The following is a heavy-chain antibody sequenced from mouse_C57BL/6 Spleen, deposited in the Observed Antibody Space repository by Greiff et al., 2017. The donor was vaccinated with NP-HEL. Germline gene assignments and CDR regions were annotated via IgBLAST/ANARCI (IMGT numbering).Heavy chain of an antibody. Sequence: VQRVESGPELVKPGASVKISCKASGYAFSSSWMNWVKQRPGKGLEWIGRIYPGDGDTNYNGKFKGKATLTAGKSSSTAYMQLSSLTSEDSAVYFCAREDYDYDKGFDYWGQGTTLTVSS. CDR1: GYAFSSSW. D-gene: IGHD2-4*01. J-gene: IGHJ2*01. CDR2: IYPGDGDT. CDR3: AREDYDYDKGFDY. V-gene: IGHV1-82*01.